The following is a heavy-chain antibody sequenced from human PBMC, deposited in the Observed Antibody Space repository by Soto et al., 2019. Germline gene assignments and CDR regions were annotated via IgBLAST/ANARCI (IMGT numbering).Heavy chain of an antibody. Sequence: PSETLSLTCAVSDGSISSGGYSWTWIRQPPGKGLEWIGYIYHSGSTYYNPSLKSRVTISVDRSKNQFSLKLNSVTAADTAVYYCARVPDVWGQGTTVTVSS. CDR2: IYHSGST. CDR1: DGSISSGGYS. J-gene: IGHJ6*02. V-gene: IGHV4-30-2*01. CDR3: ARVPDV.